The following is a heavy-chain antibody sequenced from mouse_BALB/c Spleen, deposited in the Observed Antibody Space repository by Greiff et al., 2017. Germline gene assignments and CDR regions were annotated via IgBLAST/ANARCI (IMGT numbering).Heavy chain of an antibody. J-gene: IGHJ4*01. CDR3: ARSGLRRDAMDY. Sequence: EVQLQESGPELVKPGASVKIPCKASGYTFTDYNMDWVKQSHGKSLEWIGDINPNNGGTIYNQKFKGKATLTVDKSSSTAYMELRSLTSEDTAVYYCARSGLRRDAMDYWGQGTSVTVSS. D-gene: IGHD2-2*01. CDR2: INPNNGGT. CDR1: GYTFTDYN. V-gene: IGHV1-18*01.